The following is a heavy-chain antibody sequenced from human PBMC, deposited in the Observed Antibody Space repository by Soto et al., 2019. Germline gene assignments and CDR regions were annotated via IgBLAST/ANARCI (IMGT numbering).Heavy chain of an antibody. J-gene: IGHJ5*02. D-gene: IGHD2-15*01. V-gene: IGHV4-4*07. CDR2: IYTSGST. Sequence: SETLSLTCTVSGGSISSYYWSWIRQPAGKGLEWIGRIYTSGSTNYNPSLKSRVTMSVDTSKNQSSLKLSSVTAADTAVYYCARDPGGRAENWFDPWGQGTLVTVSS. CDR3: ARDPGGRAENWFDP. CDR1: GGSISSYY.